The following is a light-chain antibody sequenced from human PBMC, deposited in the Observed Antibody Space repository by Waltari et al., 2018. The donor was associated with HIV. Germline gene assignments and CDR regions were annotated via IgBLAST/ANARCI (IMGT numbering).Light chain of an antibody. Sequence: SVLTQPHSVSAAPGQTVSLSCSGSSPNVGHNLVYWYQEIPETAPKLLIYDNNKRPSGIPDRFSGSKSATSATLVITGLQTGDEADYFCGTWDDSLNVVVFGGGTKVTV. CDR2: DNN. V-gene: IGLV1-51*01. CDR1: SPNVGHNL. J-gene: IGLJ2*01. CDR3: GTWDDSLNVVV.